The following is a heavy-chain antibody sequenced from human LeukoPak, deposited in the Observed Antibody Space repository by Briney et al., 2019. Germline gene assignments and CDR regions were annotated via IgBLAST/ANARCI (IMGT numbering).Heavy chain of an antibody. J-gene: IGHJ6*02. Sequence: ASVKVSCKASGYTFTSYGISWVRQAPGQELEWMGWISAYNGNTNYAQKLQGRVTMTTDTSTSTAYMELRSLRSDDTAVYYCAREGDCSGGSCFPPYGMDVWGQGTTVTVSS. CDR3: AREGDCSGGSCFPPYGMDV. D-gene: IGHD2-15*01. CDR2: ISAYNGNT. CDR1: GYTFTSYG. V-gene: IGHV1-18*01.